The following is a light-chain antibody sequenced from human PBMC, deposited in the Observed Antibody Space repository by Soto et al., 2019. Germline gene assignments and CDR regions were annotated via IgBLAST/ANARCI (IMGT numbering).Light chain of an antibody. Sequence: EIVLTQSPATLSSFPGDRVTLSCRASQYINTRLAWYQHRPGQAPRFLIYQTSLRAAGIPARFSASGSGTDFTLTITDVQPEDFALYYCHQRQSWPRTFGQGT. CDR2: QTS. CDR1: QYINTR. V-gene: IGKV3-11*01. J-gene: IGKJ1*01. CDR3: HQRQSWPRT.